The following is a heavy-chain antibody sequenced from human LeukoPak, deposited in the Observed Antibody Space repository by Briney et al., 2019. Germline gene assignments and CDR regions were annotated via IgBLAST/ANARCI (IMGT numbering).Heavy chain of an antibody. CDR1: GFTFTSYA. V-gene: IGHV3-23*01. D-gene: IGHD6-19*01. CDR2: ITGTGGST. CDR3: AKVRDTRDWYKDAFDI. Sequence: GGSLRLSCAATGFTFTSYAMSWVRQAPGKGLEWVSAITGTGGSTYYAASVKGRFTVSRDNSKNTLYLQMSSLRAEDTAMYYCAKVRDTRDWYKDAFDIWGQGTRVTVSS. J-gene: IGHJ3*02.